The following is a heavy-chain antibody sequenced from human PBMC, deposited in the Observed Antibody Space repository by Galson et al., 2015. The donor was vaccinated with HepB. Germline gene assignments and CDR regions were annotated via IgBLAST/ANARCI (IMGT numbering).Heavy chain of an antibody. CDR2: ISWNSGDI. V-gene: IGHV3-9*01. CDR1: GFTFDDSA. J-gene: IGHJ5*02. D-gene: IGHD3-22*01. CDR3: TKANYYDSSAHYYNWFDP. Sequence: SLRLSCAASGFTFDDSAMHWVRQAPGKGLEWVSGISWNSGDIAYADSVKGRFTISRDNAKNSLYLQMNSLRAEDTALYYCTKANYYDSSAHYYNWFDPWGQGTLVTVSS.